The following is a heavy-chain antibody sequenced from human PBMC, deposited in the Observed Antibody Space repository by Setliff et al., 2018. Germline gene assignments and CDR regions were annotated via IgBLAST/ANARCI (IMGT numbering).Heavy chain of an antibody. CDR3: AKDPQIRFLEWLSRVYVDY. Sequence: GGSLRLSCAASGFTFSSYAMSWVRQAPGKGLEWVSAISGSGGSTYYADSVKGRFTISRDNSKNTLYLQMNSLRAEDTAVYYCAKDPQIRFLEWLSRVYVDYWGQGTLVTV. V-gene: IGHV3-23*01. CDR2: ISGSGGST. J-gene: IGHJ4*02. CDR1: GFTFSSYA. D-gene: IGHD3-3*01.